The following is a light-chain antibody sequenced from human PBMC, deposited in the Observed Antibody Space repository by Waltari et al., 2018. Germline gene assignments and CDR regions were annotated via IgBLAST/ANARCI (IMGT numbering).Light chain of an antibody. J-gene: IGLJ3*02. CDR2: RNI. V-gene: IGLV1-47*01. Sequence: QSVLTQPPSASGTPGQRVTHPCSGTSSTIGLPSFTWYQHPPATTPKLPIYRNIQRPSGFPDRFSCSKSGTSASLAISGLRSEDEADYYCAAWDDTLSAVLFGGGTNLTVL. CDR1: SSTIGLPS. CDR3: AAWDDTLSAVL.